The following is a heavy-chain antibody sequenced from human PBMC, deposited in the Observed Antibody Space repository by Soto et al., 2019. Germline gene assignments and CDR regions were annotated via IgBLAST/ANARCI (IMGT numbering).Heavy chain of an antibody. CDR3: AKDFPELELTVGYFDY. V-gene: IGHV3-30*18. J-gene: IGHJ4*02. CDR1: GFTFSSYG. D-gene: IGHD1-7*01. Sequence: PGGSLRLSCAASGFTFSSYGMHWVRQAPGKGLEWVAVISYDGSNKYYADSVKGRFTISRDNSKNTLYLQMNSLRAEDTAVYYCAKDFPELELTVGYFDYWGQGTRVTVSS. CDR2: ISYDGSNK.